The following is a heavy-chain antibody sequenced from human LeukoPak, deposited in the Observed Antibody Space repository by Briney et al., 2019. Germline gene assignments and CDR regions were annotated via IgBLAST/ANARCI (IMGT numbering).Heavy chain of an antibody. CDR3: ARLGRVITFGGVIDHYFDS. D-gene: IGHD3-16*02. CDR2: ISVYNGNT. V-gene: IGHV1-18*01. Sequence: ASVKVSCKASGYSFTSYDINWVRQAPGQGLEWMGWISVYNGNTNYAQKLQGRVTMTTDTSTSTAYMELRSLRSDDAAVYYCARLGRVITFGGVIDHYFDSWGQGTLVTVSS. J-gene: IGHJ4*02. CDR1: GYSFTSYD.